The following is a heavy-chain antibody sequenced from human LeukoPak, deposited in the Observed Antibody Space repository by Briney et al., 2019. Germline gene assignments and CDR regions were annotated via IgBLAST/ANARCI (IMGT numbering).Heavy chain of an antibody. D-gene: IGHD3-3*01. CDR1: GYTFIGNY. J-gene: IGHJ6*03. CDR2: IIPIFGTA. CDR3: AREDFWSGYYAYYYYYYMDV. V-gene: IGHV1-69*05. Sequence: ASVKVSCKTSGYTFIGNYIHWLRHAPGQGLEWMGGIIPIFGTANYAQKFQVRVTITTDESTSTAYMELSSLRSEDTAVYYCAREDFWSGYYAYYYYYYMDVWGKGTTVTVSS.